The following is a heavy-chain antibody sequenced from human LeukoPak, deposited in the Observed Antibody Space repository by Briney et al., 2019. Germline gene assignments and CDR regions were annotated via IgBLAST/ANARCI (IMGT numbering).Heavy chain of an antibody. Sequence: SVKVSCKASGGTFSSYAISWVRQAPGQGLEWMGRIIPILGIANYAQKFQGRVTMTRNTSISTAYMELSSLRSEDTAVYYCATLWFGESSYYYYGMDVWGQGTTVTVSS. CDR3: ATLWFGESSYYYYGMDV. J-gene: IGHJ6*02. D-gene: IGHD3-10*01. CDR2: IIPILGIA. CDR1: GGTFSSYA. V-gene: IGHV1-69*04.